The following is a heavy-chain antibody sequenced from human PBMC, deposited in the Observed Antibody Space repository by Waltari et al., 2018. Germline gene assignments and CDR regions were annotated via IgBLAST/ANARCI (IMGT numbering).Heavy chain of an antibody. D-gene: IGHD6-13*01. CDR2: ISSSGSTI. CDR3: ARDLFLVYYYYYGMDV. J-gene: IGHJ6*02. Sequence: EVQLVESGGGLVQPGGSLRLSCAASGFTFSSYEMNWVRQAPGKGLEWVSYISSSGSTIYYADSVKGRFTISRDNAKNSLYLQMNSLRAEDTAVYYCARDLFLVYYYYYGMDVWGQGTTVTVSS. V-gene: IGHV3-48*03. CDR1: GFTFSSYE.